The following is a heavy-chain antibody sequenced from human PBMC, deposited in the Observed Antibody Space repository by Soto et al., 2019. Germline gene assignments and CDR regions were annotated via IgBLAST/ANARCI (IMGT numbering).Heavy chain of an antibody. D-gene: IGHD2-15*01. CDR1: GFTFSSYA. V-gene: IGHV3-30-3*01. CDR3: ARDGRCFDY. CDR2: ISYDGSNK. J-gene: IGHJ4*02. Sequence: QVQLVESGGGVVQPGRSLRLSCAASGFTFSSYAMHWVRQAPGKGLEWVAVISYDGSNKYYADSVKGRFTISRDNSKNTLYLQMNSLRAEDTAVYYCARDGRCFDYWGQGTLVTVSS.